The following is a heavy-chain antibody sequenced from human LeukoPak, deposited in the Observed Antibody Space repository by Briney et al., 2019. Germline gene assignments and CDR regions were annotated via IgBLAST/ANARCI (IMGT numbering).Heavy chain of an antibody. Sequence: PGGSLRLSCAASGFTFRTYTMHWVRQAPGKGLEWVTVISYDGSQKEYADSVKGRFTISRDNAKNSLFLQMNSLRAEDTAVYYCATYSGYDRIFDYWGQGTLVTVSS. V-gene: IGHV3-30-3*01. J-gene: IGHJ4*02. CDR1: GFTFRTYT. D-gene: IGHD5-12*01. CDR3: ATYSGYDRIFDY. CDR2: ISYDGSQK.